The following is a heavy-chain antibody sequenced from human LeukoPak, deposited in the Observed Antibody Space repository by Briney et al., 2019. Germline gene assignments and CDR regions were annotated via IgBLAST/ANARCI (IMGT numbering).Heavy chain of an antibody. CDR3: AKAGKDIVVVPAAIRRNYYYMDV. V-gene: IGHV3-30*02. J-gene: IGHJ6*03. CDR2: IRYDGSNK. CDR1: GFTFSSYG. Sequence: GGSLRLSCAASGFTFSSYGMHWVRQAPGKGLEWVAFIRYDGSNKYYADSVKGRFTISRDNSKNTLYLQMNSLRAEDTAVYYCAKAGKDIVVVPAAIRRNYYYMDVWGKGTTVTISS. D-gene: IGHD2-2*01.